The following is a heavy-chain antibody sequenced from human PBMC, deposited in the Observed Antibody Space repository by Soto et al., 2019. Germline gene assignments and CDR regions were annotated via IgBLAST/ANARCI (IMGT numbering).Heavy chain of an antibody. CDR3: PRAFMVRELIPYYFDN. D-gene: IGHD3-10*01. V-gene: IGHV1-69*01. CDR2: LLPIFGTA. Sequence: QVQLVQSGAEVKKPGSSVKVSCKASGGAFSTYAIVWVRQAPGQGLEWMGGLLPIFGTANYEQKFQGRVTITADESTTTVNMERSSRRSEDTAVYYCPRAFMVRELIPYYFDNWGQGTLVSVSS. CDR1: GGAFSTYA. J-gene: IGHJ4*02.